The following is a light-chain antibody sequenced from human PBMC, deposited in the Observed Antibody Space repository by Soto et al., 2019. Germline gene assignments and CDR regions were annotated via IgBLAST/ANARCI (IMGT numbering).Light chain of an antibody. CDR3: SSYTSSSTTSWV. Sequence: QSALTQPASVSGSPGQSITISCTGTSSDVGGYNYVSWYQQHPGKAPKLMIYEVSNRPSGVSNRFSGSKSGNTASLTISGLQAEEEAAYYCSSYTSSSTTSWVFGGGTKLTVL. V-gene: IGLV2-14*01. CDR2: EVS. CDR1: SSDVGGYNY. J-gene: IGLJ3*02.